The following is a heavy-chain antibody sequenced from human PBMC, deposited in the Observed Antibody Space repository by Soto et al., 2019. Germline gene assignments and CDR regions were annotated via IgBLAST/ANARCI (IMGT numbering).Heavy chain of an antibody. J-gene: IGHJ3*01. D-gene: IGHD3-16*01. V-gene: IGHV3-11*05. CDR3: ARRRAFGEVEAFDD. Sequence: QVQLVESGGGLVKPGGTLRLSCAGSGIRLSESYINWIRLTPEKGLAWISYIGHSYRHYAASVRGRFTISRDNVQNSVSLEMTNLRVDDTAIYYCARRRAFGEVEAFDDWGPGTLVTVSS. CDR2: IGHSYR. CDR1: GIRLSESY.